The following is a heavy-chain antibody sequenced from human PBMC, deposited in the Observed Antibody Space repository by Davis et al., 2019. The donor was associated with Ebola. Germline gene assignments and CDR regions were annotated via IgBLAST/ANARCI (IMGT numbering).Heavy chain of an antibody. V-gene: IGHV3-30-3*01. J-gene: IGHJ4*02. Sequence: PGGSLRLSCAASGFTFSSYAMHWVRQAPGKGLKWVAVISYDGSNKYYADSVKGRFTISRDNAKNSLYLQMNSLRAEDTAVYYCARGATVTTSYFDYWGQGTLVTVSS. D-gene: IGHD4-17*01. CDR2: ISYDGSNK. CDR3: ARGATVTTSYFDY. CDR1: GFTFSSYA.